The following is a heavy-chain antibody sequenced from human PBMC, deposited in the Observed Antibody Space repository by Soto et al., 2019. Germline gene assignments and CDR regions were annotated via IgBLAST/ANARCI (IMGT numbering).Heavy chain of an antibody. CDR1: GFTFSTYS. CDR3: AKVGWEDY. CDR2: ISGSGDST. Sequence: EVQLLESGGGLVQSGGSLRLSCAVSGFTFSTYSMSWVRQAPGKGLEWVSGISGSGDSTDYADSVKGRFTISRDNSKNTLFLKMNSLRADDTAVYFCAKVGWEDYWGQGTLVTVSS. V-gene: IGHV3-23*01. D-gene: IGHD6-19*01. J-gene: IGHJ4*02.